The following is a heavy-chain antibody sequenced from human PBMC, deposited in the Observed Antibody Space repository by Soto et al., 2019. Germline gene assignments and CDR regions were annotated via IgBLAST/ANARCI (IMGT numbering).Heavy chain of an antibody. CDR3: ARLEGLATISYYFDF. V-gene: IGHV4-39*01. J-gene: IGHJ4*02. CDR2: VYYRGNA. CDR1: DDSINSDKYY. Sequence: TSETLSLTCSVSDDSINSDKYYWGGIRQPPGKGLEWIGSVYYRGNAYYNPSLQTRVTISLDKSKRQFSLKLNYVTAEDSAVYFCARLEGLATISYYFDFWGPGALVTVSS. D-gene: IGHD3-9*01.